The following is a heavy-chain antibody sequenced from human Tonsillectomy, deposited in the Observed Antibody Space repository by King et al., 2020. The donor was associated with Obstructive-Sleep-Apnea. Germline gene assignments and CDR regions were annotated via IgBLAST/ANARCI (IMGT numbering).Heavy chain of an antibody. CDR3: ARDLGGTYWGGADY. J-gene: IGHJ4*02. CDR1: GASVSSSSYF. V-gene: IGHV4-61*01. CDR2: IYYSGNT. Sequence: VQLQESGPGLVKPSETLSLACTVSGASVSSSSYFWSWIRQPPGRGLEWIGYIYYSGNTNYNPSLRSRVTISLDTSKNQISLQLTSVTPADTAVYYCARDLGGTYWGGADYWGQGTLVTVSS. D-gene: IGHD1-26*01.